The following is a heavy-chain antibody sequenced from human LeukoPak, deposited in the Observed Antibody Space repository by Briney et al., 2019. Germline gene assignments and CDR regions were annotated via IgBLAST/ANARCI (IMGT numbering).Heavy chain of an antibody. Sequence: ASVMVSCKPSGYTFTGYYIHWVRQAPGQGLEWMGWNKPNSGDTRYAQKFQDRVTMTRDTSISTVYMELSGLRSDDTAVYYCARYCTTATCSEGDVYWGQGTLVTVSS. CDR3: ARYCTTATCSEGDVY. D-gene: IGHD2-2*01. V-gene: IGHV1-2*02. CDR1: GYTFTGYY. CDR2: NKPNSGDT. J-gene: IGHJ4*02.